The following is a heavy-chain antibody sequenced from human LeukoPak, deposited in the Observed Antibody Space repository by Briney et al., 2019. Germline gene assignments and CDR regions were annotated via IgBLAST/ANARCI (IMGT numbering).Heavy chain of an antibody. CDR3: AKKAAVAGLRGYSQH. CDR1: GFTFSSYA. J-gene: IGHJ1*01. V-gene: IGHV3-23*01. D-gene: IGHD6-19*01. Sequence: PAGSLRLSCAASGFTFSSYAMSWLRQAPGKGLEWFSAINGSGGSTYYADSVKGRFTISRDNSKNTLYLQMNSLRAEDTAVYYCAKKAAVAGLRGYSQHWGQGTLVTVSS. CDR2: INGSGGST.